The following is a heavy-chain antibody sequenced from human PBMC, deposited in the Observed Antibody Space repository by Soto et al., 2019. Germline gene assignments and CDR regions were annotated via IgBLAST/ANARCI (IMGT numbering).Heavy chain of an antibody. Sequence: QVRLIQSGPEMMQPGASVRVSCKASGFTALSYAFHWVRQAPGQGPEWLGWLNGGVDGTSYSQRFHGRVTISRGTSSNTVYLEVTSLTSEDTAVYYCAREVKRVTSFDYWGQGTLVTVSS. D-gene: IGHD2-21*01. V-gene: IGHV1-3*01. CDR1: GFTALSYA. CDR3: AREVKRVTSFDY. J-gene: IGHJ4*02. CDR2: LNGGVDGT.